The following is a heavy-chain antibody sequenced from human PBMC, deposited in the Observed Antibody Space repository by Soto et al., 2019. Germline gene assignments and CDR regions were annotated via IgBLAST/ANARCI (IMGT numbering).Heavy chain of an antibody. CDR3: AKGIYYYGPFPLDY. V-gene: IGHV3-23*01. Sequence: EVQLLESGGGLVQPGGSLRLSCAASGFSFSSYALNWVRQAPGKGLEWVSAISGDAAGTYYADSVKGRFTISRDNSKNTCYLPVNSLSAEDTALYYCAKGIYYYGPFPLDYWGQGTLVTVSS. D-gene: IGHD3-10*01. CDR2: ISGDAAGT. CDR1: GFSFSSYA. J-gene: IGHJ4*02.